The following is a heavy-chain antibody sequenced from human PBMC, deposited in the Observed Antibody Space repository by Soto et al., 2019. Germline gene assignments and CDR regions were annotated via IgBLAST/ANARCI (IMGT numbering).Heavy chain of an antibody. V-gene: IGHV3-21*01. CDR2: ISSSSSYI. CDR1: GFTFSSYS. J-gene: IGHJ5*02. D-gene: IGHD6-19*01. CDR3: AAIGGSSGQDFDP. Sequence: VQLVESGGGLVKPGGSLRLSCAASGFTFSSYSMNWVRQAPGKGLEWVSSISSSSSYIYYADSVKGRFTISRDNAKNSLYLQMNSLRAEDTAVYYCAAIGGSSGQDFDPWGQGTLVTVSS.